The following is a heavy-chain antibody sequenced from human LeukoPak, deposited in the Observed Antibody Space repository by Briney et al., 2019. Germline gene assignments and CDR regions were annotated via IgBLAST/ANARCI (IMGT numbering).Heavy chain of an antibody. CDR1: GGSISSSSYY. Sequence: SETLSLTCTVSGGSISSSSYYWGWIRQPPGKGLEWIGNIYYSRSTHYSPSLKSRVTISVDTSKNQFSLKLSSVTAADTAVYYCARGLSMIVVVVHDWYLDLWGRGTLVTVSS. V-gene: IGHV4-39*01. D-gene: IGHD3-22*01. CDR2: IYYSRST. CDR3: ARGLSMIVVVVHDWYLDL. J-gene: IGHJ2*01.